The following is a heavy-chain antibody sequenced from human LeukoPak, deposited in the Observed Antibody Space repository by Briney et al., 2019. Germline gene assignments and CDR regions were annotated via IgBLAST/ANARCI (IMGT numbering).Heavy chain of an antibody. CDR3: ARNYLYRAVAGLDY. V-gene: IGHV3-30*04. J-gene: IGHJ4*02. CDR1: GFTFSSYA. Sequence: PGGSLRLSCAASGFTFSSYAMHWVRQAPGKGLEWVAVISYDGSNKYYADSVKGRFTISRDNSKNTLYLQMNSLRAEDTAVYYCARNYLYRAVAGLDYWGQGTLVTVSS. D-gene: IGHD6-19*01. CDR2: ISYDGSNK.